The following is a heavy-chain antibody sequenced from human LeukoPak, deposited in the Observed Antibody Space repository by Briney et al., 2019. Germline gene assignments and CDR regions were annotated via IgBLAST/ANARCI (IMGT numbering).Heavy chain of an antibody. CDR3: ARRAAEAWLGP. V-gene: IGHV4-39*02. Sequence: PSETLSLTCTVSGGSVSSGSYYWGWVRQSPGKGLQWIGSIYYDGTADYNPSLKSRVTISVDASKNHFSLKLTSVTAADTAVYYCARRAAEAWLGPWGQGTLVTVSS. CDR2: IYYDGTA. CDR1: GGSVSSGSYY. D-gene: IGHD6-13*01. J-gene: IGHJ5*02.